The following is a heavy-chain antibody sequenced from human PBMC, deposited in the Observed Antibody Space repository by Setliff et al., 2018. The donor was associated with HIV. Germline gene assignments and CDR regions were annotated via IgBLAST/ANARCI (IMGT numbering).Heavy chain of an antibody. Sequence: GGSLRLSCAASGFTFSSAWMGWVRQAPAKGLEWVANISPDGSATYYVDSVKGRFTISRDNSKNTVYLQMNSLRVEDTAVYYCARELYREWDYWGQGPLVTVSS. J-gene: IGHJ4*02. V-gene: IGHV3-7*01. CDR3: ARELYREWDY. CDR1: GFTFSSAW. CDR2: ISPDGSAT. D-gene: IGHD3-16*02.